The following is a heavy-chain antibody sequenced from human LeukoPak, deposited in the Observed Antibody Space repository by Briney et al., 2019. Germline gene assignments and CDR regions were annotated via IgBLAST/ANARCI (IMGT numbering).Heavy chain of an antibody. J-gene: IGHJ6*03. CDR3: AREHTEGGYYYYYMDV. Sequence: GGSLRLSCAASGFTFSSYWLSWVRQAPGMGREGVANIKQDGGEKYYVDSVRGRFTISRDNAKNSLYLQMNSLRAEDTAVYYCAREHTEGGYYYYYMDVWGKGTTVTVSS. CDR2: IKQDGGEK. CDR1: GFTFSSYW. V-gene: IGHV3-7*01.